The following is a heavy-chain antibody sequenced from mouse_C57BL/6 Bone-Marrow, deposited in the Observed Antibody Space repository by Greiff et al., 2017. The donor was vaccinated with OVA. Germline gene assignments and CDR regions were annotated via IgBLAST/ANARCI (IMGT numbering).Heavy chain of an antibody. Sequence: EVKLMESGGGLVKPGGSLKLSCAASGFTFSSYTMSWVRQTPEKRLEWVATISGGGGNTYYPDSVKGRFTISRDNAKNTLYLQMSSLRSEDTALYYCARGSAYAMDYWGQGTSVTVSS. CDR3: ARGSAYAMDY. J-gene: IGHJ4*01. CDR1: GFTFSSYT. V-gene: IGHV5-9*01. CDR2: ISGGGGNT. D-gene: IGHD1-1*01.